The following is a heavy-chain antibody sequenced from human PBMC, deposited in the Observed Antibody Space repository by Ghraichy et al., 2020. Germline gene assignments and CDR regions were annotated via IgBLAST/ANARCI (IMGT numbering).Heavy chain of an antibody. CDR1: GFTFSDYS. CDR2: ISTSSSTI. J-gene: IGHJ4*02. Sequence: GESLNISCAASGFTFSDYSMNWVRQAPGKGLEWVSYISTSSSTIYYADSVKGRFTISRDNAKNSLNLQMNSLRDEDTAVYYCARGPLDYWGQGTLVTVSS. V-gene: IGHV3-48*02. CDR3: ARGPLDY.